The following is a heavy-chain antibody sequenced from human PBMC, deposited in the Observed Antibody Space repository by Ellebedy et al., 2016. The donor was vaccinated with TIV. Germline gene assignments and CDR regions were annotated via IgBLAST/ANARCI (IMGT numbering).Heavy chain of an antibody. CDR1: GGSISGYH. CDR2: IYYSGST. V-gene: IGHV4-59*01. CDR3: ARDGRSRSFFDY. J-gene: IGHJ4*02. D-gene: IGHD6-6*01. Sequence: MPSETLSLTCTLSGGSISGYHCSWTRQLPGKGLEWIGYIYYSGSTIYNPSLKSRVTISVDTSKNQFSLKLSSVTAADTAVYYCARDGRSRSFFDYWGQGTLVTVSS.